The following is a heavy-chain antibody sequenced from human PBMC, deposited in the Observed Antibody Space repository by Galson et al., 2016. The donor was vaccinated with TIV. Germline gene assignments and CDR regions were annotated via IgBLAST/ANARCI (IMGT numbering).Heavy chain of an antibody. V-gene: IGHV4-4*09. Sequence: LSLTCSVSGGSIGSHYWSWIRQPPGKGPEWIAYISASGRSNYNSYLKSRVSISVDTSMSQISLKVTSVTAADTAVYYCARDDTSIRGTNAFDLWGQGTMVTVSS. J-gene: IGHJ3*01. CDR2: ISASGRS. CDR1: GGSIGSHY. D-gene: IGHD3-16*01. CDR3: ARDDTSIRGTNAFDL.